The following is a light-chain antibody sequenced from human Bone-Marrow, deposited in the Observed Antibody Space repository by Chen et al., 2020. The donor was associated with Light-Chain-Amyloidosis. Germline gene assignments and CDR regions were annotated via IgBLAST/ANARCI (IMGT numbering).Light chain of an antibody. CDR1: SSDVGGDNH. Sequence: QSALPQPASVSCSPGQSITISCTGTSSDVGGDNHVSWYQQHPDNAPNLMIYEVTNRPSWVPDRFSGSKSDNTASLSISELQTEDEADYFCSSYTITNTLVFGSGTRVTVL. J-gene: IGLJ1*01. V-gene: IGLV2-14*01. CDR3: SSYTITNTLV. CDR2: EVT.